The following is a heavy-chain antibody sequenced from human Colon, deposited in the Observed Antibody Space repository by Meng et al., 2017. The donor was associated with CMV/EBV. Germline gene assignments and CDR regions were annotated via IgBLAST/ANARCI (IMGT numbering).Heavy chain of an antibody. V-gene: IGHV3-74*01. Sequence: GGSLRLSCAASGFTFGSHWMHWVRQAPGKGLVWVSHIDNDGSGTSYADSVKGRFTISRDNAKNTLHLQMNSLRVEDTAVYYCVRGAATENYYYYAMDVWGQGTTVTVS. D-gene: IGHD2-15*01. J-gene: IGHJ6*02. CDR3: VRGAATENYYYYAMDV. CDR2: IDNDGSGT. CDR1: GFTFGSHW.